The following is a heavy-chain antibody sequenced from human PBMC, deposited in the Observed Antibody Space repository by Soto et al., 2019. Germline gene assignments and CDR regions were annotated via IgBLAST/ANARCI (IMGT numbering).Heavy chain of an antibody. CDR3: AREWQDIVVVVAAYYGMDV. Sequence: QVQLVQSGAEVKKPGSSVKVSCKASGGTFSSYTIRWVRQAPGQGLEWMGRIIPILGIANYAQKFQGRVTITADKSTSTAYMELSSLRSEDTAVYYCAREWQDIVVVVAAYYGMDVWGQGTTVTVSS. V-gene: IGHV1-69*08. D-gene: IGHD2-15*01. CDR2: IIPILGIA. J-gene: IGHJ6*02. CDR1: GGTFSSYT.